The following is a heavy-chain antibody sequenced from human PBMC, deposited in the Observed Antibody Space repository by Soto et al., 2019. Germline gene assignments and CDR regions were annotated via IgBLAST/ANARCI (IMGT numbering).Heavy chain of an antibody. CDR1: GASISCFY. CDR3: VRDGTKTLRDWFDP. V-gene: IGHV4-4*07. J-gene: IGHJ5*02. Sequence: SETLSLTGTVSGASISCFYWSLIRKSAGKGLEWIGRIYATGTTDYNPSLKSRVMMSVDTSKKQFSLKLRSVTAADTAVYYCVRDGTKTLRDWFDPWGQGISVTVSS. D-gene: IGHD1-1*01. CDR2: IYATGTT.